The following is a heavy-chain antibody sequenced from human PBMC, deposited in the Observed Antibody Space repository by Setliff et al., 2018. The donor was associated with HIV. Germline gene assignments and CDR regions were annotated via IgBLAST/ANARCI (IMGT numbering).Heavy chain of an antibody. J-gene: IGHJ3*02. CDR2: ISNSARTI. Sequence: GGSLSLSCVASGFTLSHHEMSWVRQAPGKGLEWVAYISNSARTIYYADSVKGRFTISRDNGEDSLYLQMNSLRADDTALYYCAREGQATDSFDIWGQGTMVTVSS. D-gene: IGHD5-12*01. CDR1: GFTLSHHE. V-gene: IGHV3-48*03. CDR3: AREGQATDSFDI.